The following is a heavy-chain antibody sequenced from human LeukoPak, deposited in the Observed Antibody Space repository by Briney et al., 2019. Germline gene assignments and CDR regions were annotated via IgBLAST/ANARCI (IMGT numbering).Heavy chain of an antibody. CDR3: ARSLRVKSNYDFWSGYPYYYYYMDV. CDR1: GFTFSDYS. D-gene: IGHD3-3*01. J-gene: IGHJ6*03. Sequence: GGSLRLSCAASGFTFSDYSMHWVRQAPGRGLEWVAFISNSGGNEHYADSVRGRFTISRDNSKNTLYLQMNSLRAEDTAVYYCARSLRVKSNYDFWSGYPYYYYYMDVWGKGTTVTVSS. CDR2: ISNSGGNE. V-gene: IGHV3-30-3*01.